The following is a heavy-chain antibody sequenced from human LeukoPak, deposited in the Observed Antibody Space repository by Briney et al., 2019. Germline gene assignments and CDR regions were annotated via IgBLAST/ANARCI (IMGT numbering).Heavy chain of an antibody. V-gene: IGHV3-23*01. CDR1: GFTCSGYV. D-gene: IGHD4-17*01. CDR3: MKYKTTVTTRAAFDP. CDR2: INSDGTT. Sequence: GGSLRLSCAASGFTCSGYVMSWVRQAPGKGLEWVSIINSDGTTYYADSVKGRFTISRDNSKNTLYLQINSLRAEDTAIYYCMKYKTTVTTRAAFDPWGQGTLVTVSS. J-gene: IGHJ5*02.